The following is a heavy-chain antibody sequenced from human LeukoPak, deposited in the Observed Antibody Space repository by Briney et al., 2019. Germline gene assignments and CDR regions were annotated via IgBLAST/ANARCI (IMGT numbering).Heavy chain of an antibody. J-gene: IGHJ4*02. CDR1: GFTFSSYA. CDR2: ISYDGSNK. V-gene: IGHV3-30-3*01. CDR3: AREVLWFGELLQGYYSDY. Sequence: GGSLRLSCAASGFTFSSYAMHWVRQASGKGLEWVAVISYDGSNKYYADSVKGRFTISRDNSKNTLYLQMNSLRAEDTAVYYCAREVLWFGELLQGYYSDYWGQGTLVTVSS. D-gene: IGHD3-10*01.